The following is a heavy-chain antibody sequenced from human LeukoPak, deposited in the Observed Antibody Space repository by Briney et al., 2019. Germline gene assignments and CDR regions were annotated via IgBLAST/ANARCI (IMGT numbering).Heavy chain of an antibody. V-gene: IGHV3-7*01. J-gene: IGHJ4*02. CDR2: INQEGSEK. CDR3: ARDGFVGAADY. D-gene: IGHD6-13*01. CDR1: EFTFRGYL. Sequence: GGSLRLSCAASEFTFRGYLMNGVRQAPGKGPEWVANINQEGSEKHYVDSVKGRFTISRDNAKNSLFLQMNSLRVEDTAVFYCARDGFVGAADYWGQGTLVTVSS.